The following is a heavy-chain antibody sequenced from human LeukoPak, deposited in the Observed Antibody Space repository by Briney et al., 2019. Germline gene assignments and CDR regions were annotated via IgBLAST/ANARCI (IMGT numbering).Heavy chain of an antibody. V-gene: IGHV3-20*04. CDR3: ARAHNYDGRDYYYAFSDY. Sequence: GGSLRLSCAASGFNFDDYGMTWVRQAPGRGLEWVSGVNWSGSSTNYADSVKGRFTISRDSATNSLYLQMNSLRAEDTALYYCARAHNYDGRDYYYAFSDYWGRGTLVTVSS. D-gene: IGHD3-22*01. CDR1: GFNFDDYG. J-gene: IGHJ4*02. CDR2: VNWSGSST.